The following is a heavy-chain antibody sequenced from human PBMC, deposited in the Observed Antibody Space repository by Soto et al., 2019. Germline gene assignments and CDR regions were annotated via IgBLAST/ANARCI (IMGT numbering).Heavy chain of an antibody. CDR1: GFTFSSYA. J-gene: IGHJ4*02. CDR3: ARVSIGEGSPYYFDY. D-gene: IGHD3-22*01. V-gene: IGHV3-23*01. Sequence: GGSLRLSCAASGFTFSSYAMSWVRQAPGKGLEWVSAISGSGGSTYYADSVKGRFTISRDNSKNTLYLQMNSLRSEDTAVYYCARVSIGEGSPYYFDYWGQGTLVTVSS. CDR2: ISGSGGST.